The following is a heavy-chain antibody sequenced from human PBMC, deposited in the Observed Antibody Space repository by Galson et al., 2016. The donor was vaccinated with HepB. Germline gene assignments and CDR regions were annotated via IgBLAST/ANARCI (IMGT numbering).Heavy chain of an antibody. CDR3: ARDKGEAAAGRGNFDY. CDR2: IYDTGST. CDR1: GGSISSYY. D-gene: IGHD6-25*01. V-gene: IGHV4-59*01. Sequence: ETLSLTCTASGGSISSYYWSWIRQPPGKGLEWIGYIYDTGSTIYNPSLKSRVTISIDTSKNQFPLNLTSVTAADTAVYYCARDKGEAAAGRGNFDYWGQGTLVTVSS. J-gene: IGHJ4*02.